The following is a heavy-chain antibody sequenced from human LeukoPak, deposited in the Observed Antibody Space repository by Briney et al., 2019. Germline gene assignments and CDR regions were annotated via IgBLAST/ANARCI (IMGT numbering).Heavy chain of an antibody. CDR1: GYSFTTYW. CDR2: IYPGDSDT. Sequence: GESLKISCKGSGYSFTTYWIAWVRQMPGQGLEWMGIIYPGDSDTRYSPSFQGQVTISADKSISTAYLQWGSLQASDTAIYYCASTPRYSGSYGSSFHSWGQGTLVTVSS. CDR3: ASTPRYSGSYGSSFHS. J-gene: IGHJ4*02. V-gene: IGHV5-51*01. D-gene: IGHD1-26*01.